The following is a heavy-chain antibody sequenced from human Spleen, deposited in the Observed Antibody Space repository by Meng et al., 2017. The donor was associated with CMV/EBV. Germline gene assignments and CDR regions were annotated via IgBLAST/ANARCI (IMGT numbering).Heavy chain of an antibody. CDR3: ARGGYSSSSPWFDP. CDR2: IFYSDTT. J-gene: IGHJ5*02. V-gene: IGHV4-31*03. CDR1: GGSIRSGAYY. Sequence: SETLSLTCTVSGGSIRSGAYYWTWIRQHPGKGLEWIGYIFYSDTTDYNPSLKSRVSISVDTSKNQFSLILSSVTAADTAVYYCARGGYSSSSPWFDPWGQGTLVTVSS. D-gene: IGHD6-6*01.